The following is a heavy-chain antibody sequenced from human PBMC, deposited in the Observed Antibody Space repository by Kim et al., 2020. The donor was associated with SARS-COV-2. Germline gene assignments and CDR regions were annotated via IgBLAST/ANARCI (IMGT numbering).Heavy chain of an antibody. J-gene: IGHJ5*02. V-gene: IGHV4-39*01. CDR3: ARHSLRFLEWANWFDP. D-gene: IGHD3-3*01. CDR1: GGSISSSSYY. CDR2: IYDSGST. Sequence: SETLSLTCTVSGGSISSSSYYWVWIRQPPGKGLEWIGSIYDSGSTYYNPSLKSRITISVDTSKNQFSLKLSSVTAADTAVYYCARHSLRFLEWANWFDPWGQGTLVTVSS.